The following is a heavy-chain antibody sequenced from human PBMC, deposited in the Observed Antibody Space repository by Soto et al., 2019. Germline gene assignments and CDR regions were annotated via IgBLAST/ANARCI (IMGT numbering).Heavy chain of an antibody. J-gene: IGHJ6*03. V-gene: IGHV4-59*01. CDR2: IYYSGST. Sequence: SETLSLTCTVSGGSISSYYWSWIRQPPGKGLEWIGYIYYSGSTNYNPSLKSRVTISVDTSKNQFSLKLSSVTAADTAVYYCARSTWPIRELLLGDDYYYYYMDVWGKGTTVTVSS. CDR3: ARSTWPIRELLLGDDYYYYYMDV. CDR1: GGSISSYY. D-gene: IGHD2-15*01.